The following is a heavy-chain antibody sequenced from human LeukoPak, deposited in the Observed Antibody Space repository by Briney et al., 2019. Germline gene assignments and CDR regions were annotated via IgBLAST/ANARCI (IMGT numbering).Heavy chain of an antibody. J-gene: IGHJ4*02. CDR2: INPNSGGT. V-gene: IGHV1-2*02. Sequence: ASVKVSCKASGYTFTGYYMRWVRQAPGQGLEWMGWINPNSGGTNYAQKFQGRVTMTRDTSISTAYMELSRLRSDDTAVYYCARAKDSSSLPIHWGQGTLVTVSS. CDR3: ARAKDSSSLPIH. D-gene: IGHD6-13*01. CDR1: GYTFTGYY.